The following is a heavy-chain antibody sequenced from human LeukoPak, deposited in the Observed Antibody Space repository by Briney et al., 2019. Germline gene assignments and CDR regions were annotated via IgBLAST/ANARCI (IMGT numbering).Heavy chain of an antibody. CDR2: TKQDGSEK. CDR3: VGWGISGIANH. CDR1: ELTSSTSW. D-gene: IGHD1-20*01. J-gene: IGHJ4*02. V-gene: IGHV3-7*01. Sequence: GGSLRLSCAASELTSSTSWMSWVRQAPGKGLEWVAQTKQDGSEKYYVDSVKGRFTTSRDKNSLFLQMNSVRAEDTAVYYCVGWGISGIANHWGQGTLVTVSS.